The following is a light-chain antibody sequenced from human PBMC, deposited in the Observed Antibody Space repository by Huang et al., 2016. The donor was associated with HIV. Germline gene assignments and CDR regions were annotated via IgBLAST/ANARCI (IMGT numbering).Light chain of an antibody. CDR3: QQYFTTPPWT. CDR2: AAS. Sequence: DIQMTQSPFSLSASIGDRVTITCRASQPISNSLAWYQQKPGQAPKLLLYAASRVKSGVPSRFSGSGSGTTYTLTISILRPEDFATYYCQQYFTTPPWTFGQGTKLEIK. CDR1: QPISNS. J-gene: IGKJ2*01. V-gene: IGKV1-NL1*01.